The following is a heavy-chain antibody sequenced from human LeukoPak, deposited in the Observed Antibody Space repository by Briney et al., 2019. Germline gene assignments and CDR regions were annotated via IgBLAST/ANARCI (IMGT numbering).Heavy chain of an antibody. CDR3: ARDRSGWYTPYLEFDY. CDR1: GYTFTSYY. J-gene: IGHJ4*02. V-gene: IGHV1-46*01. D-gene: IGHD6-19*01. CDR2: INPSGGST. Sequence: GASVNVSCKASGYTFTSYYMHWVRQAPGQGLEWMGIINPSGGSTSYAQKFQGRVTMTRDTSTSTVYMELSSLRSEDTAVYYCARDRSGWYTPYLEFDYWGQGILVTVSS.